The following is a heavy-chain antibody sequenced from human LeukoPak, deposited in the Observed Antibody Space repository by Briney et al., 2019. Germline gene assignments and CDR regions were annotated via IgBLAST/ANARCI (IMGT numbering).Heavy chain of an antibody. J-gene: IGHJ4*02. V-gene: IGHV3-48*01. CDR3: ARGRVITMVRGVLVY. D-gene: IGHD3-10*01. CDR2: ISSSGSTI. Sequence: PGGSLRLSCAASGFTFSSYSMNAVPHAPGKGREGVSYISSSGSTIYYADSVKGRSTISRDNDKTSLYLQMNSLRAEDTAVYYCARGRVITMVRGVLVYWGQGTLVTVSS. CDR1: GFTFSSYS.